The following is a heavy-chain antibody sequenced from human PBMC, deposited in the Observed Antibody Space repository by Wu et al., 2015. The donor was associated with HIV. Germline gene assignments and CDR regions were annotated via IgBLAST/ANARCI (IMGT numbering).Heavy chain of an antibody. CDR1: EDFFTNYA. Sequence: QVQLVQSGTEVKKPGSSVRVSCKASEDFFTNYAVNWVRQAPGQGLEWMGGIIPIVGTPRYAQRFHGRVTISTDEDTSTAYMEVSNLKYEDSAVYYCATHPGWTGVLDAFDMVGPRALVTVSS. D-gene: IGHD3/OR15-3a*01. V-gene: IGHV1-69*05. CDR3: ATHPGWTGVLDAFDM. CDR2: IIPIVGTP. J-gene: IGHJ3*02.